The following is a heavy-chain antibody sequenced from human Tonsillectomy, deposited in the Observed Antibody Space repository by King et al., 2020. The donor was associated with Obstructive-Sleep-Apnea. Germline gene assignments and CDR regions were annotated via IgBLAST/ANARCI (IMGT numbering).Heavy chain of an antibody. CDR1: GFTFSNYG. D-gene: IGHD6-19*01. J-gene: IGHJ4*02. Sequence: VQLVESGGGVVQPGRSLRLSCAASGFTFSNYGMHWVRQAPGKGLEWVSVISYDGRNEYYADSVKGRFTISRDNSKSTLFLQMNSLRAEDTAVYYCAKTSDSSGFNPIDYWGQGALVTVSS. CDR3: AKTSDSSGFNPIDY. V-gene: IGHV3-30*18. CDR2: ISYDGRNE.